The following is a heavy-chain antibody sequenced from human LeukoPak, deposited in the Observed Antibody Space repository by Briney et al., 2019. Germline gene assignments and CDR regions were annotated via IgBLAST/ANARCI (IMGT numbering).Heavy chain of an antibody. D-gene: IGHD3-10*01. CDR1: GFAFTNYA. V-gene: IGHV3-30*18. J-gene: IGHJ3*02. CDR2: ISYDGSTI. CDR3: AKDLQFGQWFDAFDI. Sequence: GGSLRLSCAASGFAFTNYAMHWVRQAPGKGLEWVAVISYDGSTINYADSVKGRFTISRDNSKNMLYLQMNSLRPEDTAVYYCAKDLQFGQWFDAFDIWGQGTMVIVSS.